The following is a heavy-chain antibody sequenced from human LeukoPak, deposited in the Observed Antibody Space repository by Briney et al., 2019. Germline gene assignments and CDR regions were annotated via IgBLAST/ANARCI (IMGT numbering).Heavy chain of an antibody. V-gene: IGHV3-7*01. J-gene: IGHJ4*02. CDR2: IKQDRSEK. CDR3: ARALDSLYSSGWPSAGY. CDR1: GFTFSSYS. D-gene: IGHD6-19*01. Sequence: GGSLRLSCAASGFTFSSYSMNWVRQAPGKGLELVANIKQDRSEKYYVDSVKGRFTISGDNAKNSLYLQMNSLRAEDTAVYYCARALDSLYSSGWPSAGYWGQGTLVTVSS.